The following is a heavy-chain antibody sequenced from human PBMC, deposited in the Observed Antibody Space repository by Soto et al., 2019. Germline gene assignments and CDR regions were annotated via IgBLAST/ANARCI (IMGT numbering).Heavy chain of an antibody. CDR2: IYSAGST. V-gene: IGHV3-53*01. D-gene: IGHD5-18*01. J-gene: IGHJ4*02. Sequence: QAGGSLRLSCAASGLTVSSSYMSWVRQAPGKGLQWVSVIYSAGSTYYADSVKGRFTISRDISTNMVYLQMSSLTDEDTAVYYCARAREPEYSSAIVFDIWGQGALVTVSS. CDR1: GLTVSSSY. CDR3: ARAREPEYSSAIVFDI.